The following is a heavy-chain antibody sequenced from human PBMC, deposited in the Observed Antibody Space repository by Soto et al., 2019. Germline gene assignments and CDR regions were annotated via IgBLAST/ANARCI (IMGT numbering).Heavy chain of an antibody. V-gene: IGHV1-69*13. D-gene: IGHD2-21*01. CDR2: IIPIFGTA. J-gene: IGHJ6*02. CDR3: ARNRDGDYYYYYGMDV. Sequence: SVKVSCKASGGTFSSYAISWVRQAPGQGLEWMGGIIPIFGTANYAQKFQGRVTITADESTSTAYMELSSLRSEDTAVYYCARNRDGDYYYYYGMDVWGQGTTVTVSS. CDR1: GGTFSSYA.